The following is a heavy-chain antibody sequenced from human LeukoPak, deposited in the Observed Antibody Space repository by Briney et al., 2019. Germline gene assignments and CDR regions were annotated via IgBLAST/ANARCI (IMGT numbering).Heavy chain of an antibody. D-gene: IGHD3-10*01. CDR3: ARESGEVYYGSGSYYKNWFDP. CDR1: GYTFTSYD. V-gene: IGHV1-8*01. CDR2: MNPNSGNT. J-gene: IGHJ5*02. Sequence: GASVKVSCKASGYTFTSYDINWVRQATGQGLEWMGWMNPNSGNTGYAQKFQGRVTMTRNTSISTAYMELSSLRSEDTAVYYCARESGEVYYGSGSYYKNWFDPWGQGTLVTVSS.